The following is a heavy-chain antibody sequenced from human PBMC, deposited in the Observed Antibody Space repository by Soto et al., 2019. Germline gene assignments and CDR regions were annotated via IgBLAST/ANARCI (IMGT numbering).Heavy chain of an antibody. V-gene: IGHV3-30*18. CDR3: AKDSGQLPPYVDS. Sequence: QVQLVESGGGVVQPGRSLRLSCAASGFTFSHYDMHWVRQAPGKGLEWVAVTSYDGSSKFYADSVKGRFSISRDNSKNTLYLQMNSLRAADTAVYYCAKDSGQLPPYVDSWGQGTLVTVSS. CDR1: GFTFSHYD. D-gene: IGHD2-2*01. J-gene: IGHJ4*02. CDR2: TSYDGSSK.